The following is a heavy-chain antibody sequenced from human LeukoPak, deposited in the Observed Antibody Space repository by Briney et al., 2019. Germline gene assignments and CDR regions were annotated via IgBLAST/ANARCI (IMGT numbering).Heavy chain of an antibody. CDR3: ARDRVGTGYYDSSGYVEDYYYYGMDV. V-gene: IGHV1-69*13. CDR2: IIPIFGTA. D-gene: IGHD3-22*01. Sequence: SVKVSCKASGGTFSSYAISWVRQAPGQGLEWMGGIIPIFGTANYAQKFQGRVTITADESTSTAYMELSSLRSEDTAVYYCARDRVGTGYYDSSGYVEDYYYYGMDVWGQGTTVTVSS. J-gene: IGHJ6*02. CDR1: GGTFSSYA.